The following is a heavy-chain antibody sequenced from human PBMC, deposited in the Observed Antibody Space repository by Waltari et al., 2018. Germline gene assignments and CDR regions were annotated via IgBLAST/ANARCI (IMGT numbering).Heavy chain of an antibody. D-gene: IGHD5-12*01. CDR3: ARDRGRGLYLDS. Sequence: QMQLQESGPGLVKPSGTLSLTCSVSGDSMNTNYWWSWVRQAPGKGLEWIGQIHRSGRTHYHPSLESRVATSIDTSKNEFSLEVTSATAADTAVYFCARDRGRGLYLDSWGQGILVTVSP. CDR2: IHRSGRT. CDR1: GDSMNTNYW. V-gene: IGHV4-4*02. J-gene: IGHJ4*02.